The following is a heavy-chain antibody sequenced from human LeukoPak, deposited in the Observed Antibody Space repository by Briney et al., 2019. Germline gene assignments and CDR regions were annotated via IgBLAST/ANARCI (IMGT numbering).Heavy chain of an antibody. CDR3: ARLPKDIVVVVAATH. Sequence: GESLKISCKGSGYSFTSYWIGWVRQMPGKGLEWMGVIYPGDSDTRYSPSFQGQVTISADRSISTAYLQWSSLKASDTAMYYCARLPKDIVVVVAATHWGQGTLVTVSS. CDR2: IYPGDSDT. CDR1: GYSFTSYW. J-gene: IGHJ4*02. D-gene: IGHD2-15*01. V-gene: IGHV5-51*01.